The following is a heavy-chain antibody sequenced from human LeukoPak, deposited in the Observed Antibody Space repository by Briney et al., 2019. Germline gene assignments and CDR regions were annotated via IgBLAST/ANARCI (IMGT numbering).Heavy chain of an antibody. CDR2: INHSGST. Sequence: ETSETLSLTCSVSGGSISSYYWSWIRQPPGKGLEWIGEINHSGSTNYNPSLKSRVTMSVDTSKNQFSLKLSSVTAADTAVYYCARDRCSGGSCHFDYWGQGTLVTVSS. CDR3: ARDRCSGGSCHFDY. J-gene: IGHJ4*02. CDR1: GGSISSYY. D-gene: IGHD2-15*01. V-gene: IGHV4-34*01.